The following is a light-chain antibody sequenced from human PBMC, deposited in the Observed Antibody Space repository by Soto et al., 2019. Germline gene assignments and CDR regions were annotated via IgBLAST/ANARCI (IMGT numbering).Light chain of an antibody. V-gene: IGKV3-20*01. J-gene: IGKJ1*01. Sequence: EIVLTQSPGTLSLSPGERATLSCRASQSVSSSHLAWYQQKPGQAPRLLIYGASSRATGVPDRFSGSGSGTEFTLTISSVQSEDFAVYYCQQFGSAPRTFGQGTKVDI. CDR3: QQFGSAPRT. CDR2: GAS. CDR1: QSVSSSH.